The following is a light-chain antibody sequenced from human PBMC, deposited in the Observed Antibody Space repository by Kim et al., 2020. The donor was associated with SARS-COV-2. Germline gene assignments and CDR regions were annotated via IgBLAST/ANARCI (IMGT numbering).Light chain of an antibody. CDR3: QKYNSAPWT. V-gene: IGKV1-27*01. Sequence: DIQMTQSPSSLSASVGDRVTITCRASQGISNYLAWYQQKPGKVPILLIYNALALQSGVPSRFSGSGSGTDFTLTISSLQPEDVATYHCQKYNSAPWTFGQGTKVDIK. CDR1: QGISNY. CDR2: NAL. J-gene: IGKJ1*01.